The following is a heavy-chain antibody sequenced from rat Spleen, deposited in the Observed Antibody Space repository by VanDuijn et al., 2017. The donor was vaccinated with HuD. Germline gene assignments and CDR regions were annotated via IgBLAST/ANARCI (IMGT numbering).Heavy chain of an antibody. D-gene: IGHD1-12*02. CDR3: TSFYYYDGSYYYPFPY. V-gene: IGHV2-32*01. CDR2: MWSDGDT. Sequence: QVQLKESGPGLVQPSQTLSLTCTVSGFSLTSNGVSWVRLPPGKGLEWMGVMWSDGDTSYNSALKSRLSISRDTSKSQVFLEMNSLQTGDTAIYFCTSFYYYDGSYYYPFPYWGQGTLVTVSS. CDR1: GFSLTSNG. J-gene: IGHJ3*01.